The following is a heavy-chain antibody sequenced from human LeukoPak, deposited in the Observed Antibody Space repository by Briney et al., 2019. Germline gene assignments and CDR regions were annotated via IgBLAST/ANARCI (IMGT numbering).Heavy chain of an antibody. CDR2: ISGSGGST. V-gene: IGHV3-23*01. J-gene: IGHJ4*02. D-gene: IGHD3-10*01. CDR1: GFTFSSYA. Sequence: GGSLRLSCAASGFTFSSYAMSWVRQAPGRGLEWVSAISGSGGSTYYADSVKGRLTISRDNSKNTLYLQMNSLRAEDTAVYYCAKRPSGSYYTQHYFDYWGQGTLVTVSS. CDR3: AKRPSGSYYTQHYFDY.